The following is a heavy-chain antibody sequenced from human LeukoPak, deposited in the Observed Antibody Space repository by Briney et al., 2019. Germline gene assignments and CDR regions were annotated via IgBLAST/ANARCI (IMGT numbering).Heavy chain of an antibody. J-gene: IGHJ4*02. D-gene: IGHD4-17*01. CDR1: GFTFSYFY. V-gene: IGHV3-11*04. CDR3: ARDRSTVTMWVDY. CDR2: ISSSGSTI. Sequence: GGSLRLSCAASGFTFSYFYMTWIRQAPGKGLEWVSYISSSGSTIYYADSVKGRFTISRDNAKNSLYLQMNSLRAEDTAVYYCARDRSTVTMWVDYWGQGTLVTVSS.